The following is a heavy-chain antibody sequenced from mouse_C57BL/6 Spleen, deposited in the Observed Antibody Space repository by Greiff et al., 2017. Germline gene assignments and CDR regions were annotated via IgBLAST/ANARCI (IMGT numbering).Heavy chain of an antibody. CDR1: GFTFSSYA. J-gene: IGHJ1*03. CDR3: ASDALTTVVANWYFDV. CDR2: ISDGGSYT. Sequence: EVHLVESGGGLVKPGGSLKLSCAASGFTFSSYAMSWVRQTPEKRLEWVATISDGGSYTYYPDNVKGRFTISREHAKNNLYMQRSHLKSEDTAIYYCASDALTTVVANWYFDVWGTGTTVTVSS. V-gene: IGHV5-4*01. D-gene: IGHD1-1*01.